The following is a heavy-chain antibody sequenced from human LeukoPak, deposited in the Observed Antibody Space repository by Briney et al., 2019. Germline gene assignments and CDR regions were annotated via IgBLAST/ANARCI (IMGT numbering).Heavy chain of an antibody. J-gene: IGHJ4*02. CDR3: ARDLKSAFDY. Sequence: PGGSLILSCAASGFIFNSYWMHWVRQAPGKGLVWVSGVNRDGSYTNYADAVKGRFTISRDNAKNTLYLQMNSLRAEDTAVYYCARDLKSAFDYWGQGTLATASS. CDR2: VNRDGSYT. V-gene: IGHV3-74*01. CDR1: GFIFNSYW.